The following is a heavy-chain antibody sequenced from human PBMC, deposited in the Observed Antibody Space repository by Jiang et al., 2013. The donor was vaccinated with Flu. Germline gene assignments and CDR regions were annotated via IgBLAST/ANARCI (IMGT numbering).Heavy chain of an antibody. J-gene: IGHJ4*02. Sequence: TLSLTCAVSGGSFRNSDWWSWVRQPPGKGLEWIGEIYHSGSTNYNPSLRSRVTISLDKSKNQFSLQLSSVTAADTAVYYCARLSSSGGTDDYWGQGTLVT. V-gene: IGHV4-4*02. D-gene: IGHD2-15*01. CDR2: IYHSGST. CDR1: GGSFRNSDW. CDR3: ARLSSSGGTDDY.